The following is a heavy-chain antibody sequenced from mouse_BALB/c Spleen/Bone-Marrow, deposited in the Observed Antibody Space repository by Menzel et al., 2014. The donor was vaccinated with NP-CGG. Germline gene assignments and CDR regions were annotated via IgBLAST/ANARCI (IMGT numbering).Heavy chain of an antibody. Sequence: VKLMESGPGLVAPSQSLSITCTVSGISLSRYSVHWVRQPPGKGLEWLGMIWGGGSTDYNSALKSRLSISKDNSKSQVFLKMNSLQTDDAAMYYCARFITTRAMDYWGQGTSVTVSS. J-gene: IGHJ4*01. CDR3: ARFITTRAMDY. CDR2: IWGGGST. CDR1: GISLSRYS. D-gene: IGHD1-1*01. V-gene: IGHV2-6-4*01.